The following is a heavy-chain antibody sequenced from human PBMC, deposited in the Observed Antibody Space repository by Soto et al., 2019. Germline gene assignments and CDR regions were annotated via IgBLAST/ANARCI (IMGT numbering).Heavy chain of an antibody. CDR1: GYTFTSYG. CDR2: ISAYNGNT. V-gene: IGHV1-18*04. CDR3: ARADYYDCISDAVDM. Sequence: ASVKVSCKASGYTFTSYGISWVRQAPGQGLEWMGWISAYNGNTNYAQKLQGRVTMTTDTSTSTAYMELRSLRSDDTAVYYCARADYYDCISDAVDMWGQGPMITVS. J-gene: IGHJ3*02. D-gene: IGHD3-22*01.